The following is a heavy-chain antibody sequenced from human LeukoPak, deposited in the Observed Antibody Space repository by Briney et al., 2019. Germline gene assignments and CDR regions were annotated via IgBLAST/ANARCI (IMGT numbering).Heavy chain of an antibody. CDR2: IIPIFGKA. V-gene: IGHV1-69*05. CDR1: GGTFISYD. Sequence: SVXXXCKASGGTFISYDISWVRQAPGQGIEWMGRIIPIFGKANYAQKFQGRVTITTDESTSTDYMELSSLRYKDTAVYSCARGARDLRFWGTGGYWGQGTLVTVSS. D-gene: IGHD3-3*01. CDR3: ARGARDLRFWGTGGY. J-gene: IGHJ4*02.